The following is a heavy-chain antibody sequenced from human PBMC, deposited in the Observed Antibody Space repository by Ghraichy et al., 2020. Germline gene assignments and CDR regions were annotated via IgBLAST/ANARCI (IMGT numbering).Heavy chain of an antibody. CDR2: ISYTGST. D-gene: IGHD3-16*01. Sequence: IGYISYTGSTNYNPSLKSRVTISVDTSKSQFSLKLRSVTAADTAVYYCARLKSGLMILDYWGQ. CDR3: ARLKSGLMILDY. V-gene: IGHV4-59*08. J-gene: IGHJ4*02.